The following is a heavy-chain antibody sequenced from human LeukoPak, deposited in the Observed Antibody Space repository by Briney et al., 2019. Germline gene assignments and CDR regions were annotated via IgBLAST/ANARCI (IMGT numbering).Heavy chain of an antibody. CDR1: GGSISSSSYY. Sequence: ASETLSLTCTVSGGSISSSSYYWGWIRQPPGKGLEWIGSIYYSGSTYYNPSLKSRVTISVDTSKNQFPLKLSSVTAADTAVYYCARASVRLGYGMDVWGQGTTVTVSS. V-gene: IGHV4-39*06. CDR2: IYYSGST. CDR3: ARASVRLGYGMDV. D-gene: IGHD2-8*01. J-gene: IGHJ6*02.